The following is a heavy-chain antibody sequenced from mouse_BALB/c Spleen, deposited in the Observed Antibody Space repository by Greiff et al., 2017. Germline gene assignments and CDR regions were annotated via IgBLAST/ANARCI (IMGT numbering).Heavy chain of an antibody. D-gene: IGHD1-1*01. V-gene: IGHV2-9*02. Sequence: ESGPGLVAPSQSLSITCTVSGFSLTSYGVHWVRQPPGKGLEWLGVIWAGGSTNYNSALMSRLSISKDNSKSQVFLKMNSLQTDDTAMYYCARDKGTVVARDYFDYWGQGTTLTVSS. CDR1: GFSLTSYG. CDR3: ARDKGTVVARDYFDY. CDR2: IWAGGST. J-gene: IGHJ2*01.